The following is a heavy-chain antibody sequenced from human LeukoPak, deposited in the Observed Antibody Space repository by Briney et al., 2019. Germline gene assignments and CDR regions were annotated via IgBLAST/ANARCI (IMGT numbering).Heavy chain of an antibody. CDR1: GFTFSSSS. D-gene: IGHD1-26*01. CDR3: ARDLAGPYSGSYFDAFDI. J-gene: IGHJ3*02. V-gene: IGHV3-48*04. CDR2: ISTSSSTI. Sequence: PGGSLRLSCAASGFTFSSSSMNWVRQAPGKGLEWISYISTSSSTINYADSVKGRFTISRDNAENSLYLQMNSLRAEDTAVYYCARDLAGPYSGSYFDAFDIWGQGTMVTVSS.